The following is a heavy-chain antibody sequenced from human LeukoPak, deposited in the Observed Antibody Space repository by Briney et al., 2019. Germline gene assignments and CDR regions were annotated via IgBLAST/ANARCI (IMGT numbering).Heavy chain of an antibody. CDR2: INHSGST. CDR1: GGSFSGYY. D-gene: IGHD6-19*01. V-gene: IGHV4-34*01. CDR3: ARDSSGWYNY. Sequence: SETLSLTCAVYGGSFSGYYWSWIRQPPGKGLEWIGEINHSGSTNYNPSLKSRVTISVDTSKNQFSLKLSTVTAADTAVYYCARDSSGWYNYWGQGTLVTVSS. J-gene: IGHJ4*02.